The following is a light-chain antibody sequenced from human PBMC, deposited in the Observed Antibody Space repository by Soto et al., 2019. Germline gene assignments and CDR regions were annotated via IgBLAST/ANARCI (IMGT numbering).Light chain of an antibody. V-gene: IGLV2-14*01. CDR2: EVS. J-gene: IGLJ1*01. CDR3: ISYTGSSTSYV. Sequence: VLTQPASVSGSPGQSITISCSGTSSDVGSYDHVAWYQQFPGKTPKLMIYEVSNRPSGVSSRFSGSKSGNTASLTISGLQAEDEADYYCISYTGSSTSYVFGSGTKVTVL. CDR1: SSDVGSYDH.